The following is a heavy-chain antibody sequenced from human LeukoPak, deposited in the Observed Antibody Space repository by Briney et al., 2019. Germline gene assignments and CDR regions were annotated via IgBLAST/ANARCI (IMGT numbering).Heavy chain of an antibody. J-gene: IGHJ1*01. Sequence: SETLSLTCAVYGGSFSGYYCSWIRQPPGKGLEWIGEINHSGSTNYNPSLKSRVTISIDTSKNQFSPKLSSVTAADTAVYYCARGAYYYGSSGYPEYFQHWGQGTLVTVSS. CDR1: GGSFSGYY. CDR3: ARGAYYYGSSGYPEYFQH. V-gene: IGHV4-34*01. D-gene: IGHD3-22*01. CDR2: INHSGST.